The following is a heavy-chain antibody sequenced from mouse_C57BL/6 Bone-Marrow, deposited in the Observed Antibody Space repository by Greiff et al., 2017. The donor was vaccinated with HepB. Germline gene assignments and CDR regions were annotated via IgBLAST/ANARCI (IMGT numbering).Heavy chain of an antibody. V-gene: IGHV5-4*01. J-gene: IGHJ4*01. CDR2: ISDGGSYT. CDR1: GFTFSSYA. D-gene: IGHD2-5*01. CDR3: ARARYSRAMDY. Sequence: EVQLVESGGGLVKPGGSLKLSCAASGFTFSSYAMSWVRQTPEKRLEWVATISDGGSYTYYPANVKGRFTISRDNAKNNLYLQMSHLKSEDTAMYYCARARYSRAMDYWGQGTSVTVSS.